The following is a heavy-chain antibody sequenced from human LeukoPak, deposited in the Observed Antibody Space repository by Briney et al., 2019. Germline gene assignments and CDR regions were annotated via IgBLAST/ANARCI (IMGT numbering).Heavy chain of an antibody. V-gene: IGHV3-13*03. CDR3: ARDPTLLSSGWQEFYFDF. Sequence: PGGSLRLSCAACGFTFSSYDMHWVRQATGKGLEWVSAIGTAGDTYYPGSVKGQFTISRENAKNSLYLQMNSLRAGDTAVYYCARDPTLLSSGWQEFYFDFWGQGTLVTVSS. J-gene: IGHJ4*02. CDR2: IGTAGDT. CDR1: GFTFSSYD. D-gene: IGHD6-25*01.